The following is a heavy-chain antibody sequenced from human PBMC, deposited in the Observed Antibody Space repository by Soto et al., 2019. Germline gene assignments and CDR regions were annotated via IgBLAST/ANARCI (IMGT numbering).Heavy chain of an antibody. CDR1: GGSFSGYY. D-gene: IGHD4-17*01. Sequence: SETLSLTCAVYGGSFSGYYWSWIRQPPGKGLEWIGEINHSGSTNYNPSLKSRVTISVDTSNNQFSLKLSSVTAADTAVYYCAREGDMTTVTPIDYWGQGTLVTVSS. CDR3: AREGDMTTVTPIDY. CDR2: INHSGST. V-gene: IGHV4-34*01. J-gene: IGHJ4*02.